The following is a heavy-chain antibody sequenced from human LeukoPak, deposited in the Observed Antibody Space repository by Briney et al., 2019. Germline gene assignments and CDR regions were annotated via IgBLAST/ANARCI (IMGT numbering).Heavy chain of an antibody. J-gene: IGHJ4*02. CDR3: ARGYYDSSGYYLFDY. D-gene: IGHD3-22*01. V-gene: IGHV1-69*13. CDR1: GGTFSSYA. Sequence: ASVKVSCTASGGTFSSYAISWVRQAPGQGLEWMGGIIPIFGTANYAQKFQGRVTITADESTSTAYMELSSLRSEDTAVYYCARGYYDSSGYYLFDYWGQGTLVTVSS. CDR2: IIPIFGTA.